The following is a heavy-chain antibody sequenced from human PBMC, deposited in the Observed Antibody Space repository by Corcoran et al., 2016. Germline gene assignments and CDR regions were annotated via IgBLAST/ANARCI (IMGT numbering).Heavy chain of an antibody. Sequence: QVQLVQSGAEVKKPGASVEVSCKISGYRFTTYYIHWVRQAPGQGPECMGWINPNSGGASYMQKFQGRVTMTRDTSINTVYMELSSLRSDDTAMYYCARGPSSGGYDYWGQGTLVTVSS. CDR2: INPNSGGA. CDR3: ARGPSSGGYDY. D-gene: IGHD3-16*01. J-gene: IGHJ4*02. V-gene: IGHV1-2*02. CDR1: GYRFTTYY.